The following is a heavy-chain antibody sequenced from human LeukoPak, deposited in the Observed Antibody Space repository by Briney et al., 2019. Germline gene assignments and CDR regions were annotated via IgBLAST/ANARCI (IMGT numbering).Heavy chain of an antibody. J-gene: IGHJ6*02. V-gene: IGHV3-53*01. CDR2: IYSGGST. CDR3: ARVAARPRYYYYGMDV. CDR1: GFTVSSNY. Sequence: PGGSLSLSCAASGFTVSSNYMSWVRQAPGEGLEWVAVIYSGGSTYYADSVKGRFTISRDNSKNTLYLQMNSLRAEDTAVYYCARVAARPRYYYYGMDVWGQGTTVTVSS. D-gene: IGHD6-6*01.